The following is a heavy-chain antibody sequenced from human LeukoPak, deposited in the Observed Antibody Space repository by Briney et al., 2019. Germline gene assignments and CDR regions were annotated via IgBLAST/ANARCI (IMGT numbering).Heavy chain of an antibody. CDR2: INPNSGGT. D-gene: IGHD4-17*01. Sequence: GASVKVSCKASGYTFTSYDINWVRQATGQGLEWMGWINPNSGGTNYAQKFQGWVTMTRDTSISTAYMELSRLRSDDTAVYYCARSDYGDPVDAFDIWGQGTMVTVSS. CDR3: ARSDYGDPVDAFDI. V-gene: IGHV1-2*04. J-gene: IGHJ3*02. CDR1: GYTFTSYD.